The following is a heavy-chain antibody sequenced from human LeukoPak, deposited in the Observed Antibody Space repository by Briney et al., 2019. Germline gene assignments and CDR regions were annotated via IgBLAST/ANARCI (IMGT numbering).Heavy chain of an antibody. Sequence: GGSLRLSCAAPGFTFSTYGMHWVRQAPGKGLEWVAVTSFDGSNQYYADSVQGRFTISRDNFKTTLFLQMNSLRAEDTAVYYCAKGIRDFSWLPTFDWWGQGILVTVSS. CDR2: TSFDGSNQ. J-gene: IGHJ4*02. CDR3: AKGIRDFSWLPTFDW. CDR1: GFTFSTYG. V-gene: IGHV3-30*18. D-gene: IGHD3-9*01.